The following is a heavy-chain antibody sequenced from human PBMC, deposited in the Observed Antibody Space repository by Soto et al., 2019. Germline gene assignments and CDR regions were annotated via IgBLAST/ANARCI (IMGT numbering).Heavy chain of an antibody. CDR3: ARDLSFGGGFDP. CDR1: GFTFSSYG. D-gene: IGHD3-10*01. Sequence: PGGSLRLSCAASGFTFSSYGMHWVRQAPGKGLEWVAVIWYDGSNKYYADSVKGRFTISRDNSKNTLYLQMNSLRAEDTAVYYCARDLSFGGGFDPWGQGTLVTVSS. CDR2: IWYDGSNK. J-gene: IGHJ5*02. V-gene: IGHV3-33*01.